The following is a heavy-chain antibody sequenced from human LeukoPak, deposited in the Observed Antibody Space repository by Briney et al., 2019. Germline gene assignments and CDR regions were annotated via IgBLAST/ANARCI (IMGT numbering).Heavy chain of an antibody. CDR2: IYYSGST. CDR3: ASLIKGAYYGGDCYSGWFDP. J-gene: IGHJ5*02. CDR1: GGSISSYY. Sequence: PSETLSLTCTVSGGSISSYYWSWIRQPPGKGLEWIGYIYYSGSTNYNPSLKSRVTISVDTSKNQFSLKLSSVTAADTAVYYCASLIKGAYYGGDCYSGWFDPWGQGTLVTVSS. V-gene: IGHV4-59*08. D-gene: IGHD2-21*02.